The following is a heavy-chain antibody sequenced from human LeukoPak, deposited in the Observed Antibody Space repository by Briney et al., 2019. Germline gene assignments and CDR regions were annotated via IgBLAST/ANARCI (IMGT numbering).Heavy chain of an antibody. CDR3: ARDVEMAI. V-gene: IGHV4-4*07. Sequence: TPSETLSLTCSVSGGSISSYYWSWIRPPAGKGLEWIGRIYTSGSTNYNPSLKSRVTITVDKSKNQFSLKLSSVTAADTAVYYCARDVEMAIWGQGTMVTVSS. CDR2: IYTSGST. CDR1: GGSISSYY. J-gene: IGHJ3*02. D-gene: IGHD5-24*01.